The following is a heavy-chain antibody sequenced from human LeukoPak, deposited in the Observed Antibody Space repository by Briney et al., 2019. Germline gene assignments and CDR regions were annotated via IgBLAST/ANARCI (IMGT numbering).Heavy chain of an antibody. J-gene: IGHJ4*02. D-gene: IGHD6-19*01. CDR1: GGSINNSY. V-gene: IGHV4-59*01. CDR2: IYYSGST. CDR3: ARDVAVAGMGSY. Sequence: SETLSLTCTVSGGSINNSYWTWIRQPPGKGLEWIGHIYYSGSTNCSPSLKSRVTISVDTSKNQFSLKLSSVTAADTAVYYCARDVAVAGMGSYWGQGTLVTVSS.